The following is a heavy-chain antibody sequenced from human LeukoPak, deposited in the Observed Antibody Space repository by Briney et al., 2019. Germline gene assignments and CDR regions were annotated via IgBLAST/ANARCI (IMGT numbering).Heavy chain of an antibody. V-gene: IGHV3-49*04. CDR2: IRSKAYGGTT. J-gene: IGHJ6*04. CDR3: TRDGAGPYYYYGMDV. D-gene: IGHD4/OR15-4a*01. CDR1: GFTFGDYA. Sequence: PGRSLRLSCTASGFTFGDYAMSWVRQAPGKGLEWVGFIRSKAYGGTTEYAASVKGRFTISRDDSKSIAYLQMNSLKTEDTAVYYCTRDGAGPYYYYGMDVWGKGTTVTVSS.